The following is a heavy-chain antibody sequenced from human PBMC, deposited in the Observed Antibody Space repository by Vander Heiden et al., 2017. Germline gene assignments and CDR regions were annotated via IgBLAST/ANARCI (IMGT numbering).Heavy chain of an antibody. D-gene: IGHD6-19*01. CDR3: AREYSSGWYFYGLDV. V-gene: IGHV3-7*01. CDR1: GFIFSDYW. Sequence: EVQLVESGGGLVQPGGSLRLSCAASGFIFSDYWMSWVRQAPGKGLEWVANIMQDGSEKYYVDSVKGRFTISRDKDKNSLYLQMNSLRAEDTAVYYCAREYSSGWYFYGLDVWGQGTTVTVSS. J-gene: IGHJ6*02. CDR2: IMQDGSEK.